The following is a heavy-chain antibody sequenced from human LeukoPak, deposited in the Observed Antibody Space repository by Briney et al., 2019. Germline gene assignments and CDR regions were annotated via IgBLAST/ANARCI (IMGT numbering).Heavy chain of an antibody. CDR1: GFTVSSNY. J-gene: IGHJ6*02. D-gene: IGHD5-18*01. CDR2: IYSGGSK. V-gene: IGHV3-53*01. Sequence: GGSLRLSCAASGFTVSSNYRSWPRQAPGKGREWVSVIYSGGSKSYGDSLQGRFNISRDNSKKTLYLQKNRLKDEDTAVYYCARVDLDTAMADTELAYYYHHGMELWGQGTTVTVSS. CDR3: ARVDLDTAMADTELAYYYHHGMEL.